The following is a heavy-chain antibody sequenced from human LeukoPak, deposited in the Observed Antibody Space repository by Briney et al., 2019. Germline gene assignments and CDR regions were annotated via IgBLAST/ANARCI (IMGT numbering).Heavy chain of an antibody. CDR2: IIPILGIA. D-gene: IGHD2-15*01. V-gene: IGHV1-69*04. J-gene: IGHJ5*02. CDR3: ARVDCSGGSCYSENNWLDP. CDR1: GGTFSSYA. Sequence: ASVKVSCKASGGTFSSYAISWVRQAPGQGLEWMGRIIPILGIANYAQKFQGRVTITADKSTSTAYMELSSLRSEDTAVYYCARVDCSGGSCYSENNWLDPWVQGTLVTVSS.